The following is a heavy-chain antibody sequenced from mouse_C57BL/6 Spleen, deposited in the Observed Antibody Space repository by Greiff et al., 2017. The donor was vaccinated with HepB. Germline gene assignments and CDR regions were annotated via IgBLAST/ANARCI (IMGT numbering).Heavy chain of an antibody. D-gene: IGHD1-1*01. V-gene: IGHV1-82*01. CDR1: GYAFSSSW. Sequence: QVQLKQSGPELVKPGASVKISCKASGYAFSSSWMNWVKQRPGKGLEWIGRIYPGDGDTNYNGKFKGKATLTADKSSSTAYMQLSSLTSEDSAVYFCARRTTVVATRGFDYWGQGTTLTVSS. J-gene: IGHJ2*01. CDR3: ARRTTVVATRGFDY. CDR2: IYPGDGDT.